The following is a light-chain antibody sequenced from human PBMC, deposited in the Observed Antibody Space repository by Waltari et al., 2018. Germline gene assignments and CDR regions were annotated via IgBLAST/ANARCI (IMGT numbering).Light chain of an antibody. V-gene: IGKV3-20*01. CDR3: HQSGGSGRA. CDR1: QSVDNWY. Sequence: ENVLTQSPGTLSLSPGERATLSCRASQSVDNWYLAWYQLKPGQAPRLLFSGSSSRATGVPDRFSGSGSGTDFTLTISRLEPEDFAVYYCHQSGGSGRAFGGGTKVEIK. J-gene: IGKJ4*01. CDR2: GSS.